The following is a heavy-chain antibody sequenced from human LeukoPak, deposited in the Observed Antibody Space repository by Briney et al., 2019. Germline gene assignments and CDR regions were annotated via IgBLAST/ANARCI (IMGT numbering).Heavy chain of an antibody. Sequence: ESGRCLRLACAASGLTFSNAWMSWVRQAPGKWREWVRRIKSKTAGATTDYTAPVKDRFTISRDDSNNTLYLQMNSLKIQDTAVYYCTTLFIGSSPTYYYYYYYMDFWGKGTTVTVSS. D-gene: IGHD6-13*01. CDR3: TTLFIGSSPTYYYYYYYMDF. CDR1: GLTFSNAW. CDR2: IKSKTAGATT. V-gene: IGHV3-15*01. J-gene: IGHJ6*03.